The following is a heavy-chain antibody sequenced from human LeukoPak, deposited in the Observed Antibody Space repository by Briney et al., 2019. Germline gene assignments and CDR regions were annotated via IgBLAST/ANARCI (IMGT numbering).Heavy chain of an antibody. J-gene: IGHJ5*02. CDR1: GYTFTSYY. Sequence: ASVTVSCKASGYTFTSYYMHWVRQAPGQGLEWMGLINPTGGSTGYAQKFRDRITMTRDMSTSTDYMELRSLGFEDTAVYYCAKDNSVGDIAWWFDPWGQGTLVTVSS. V-gene: IGHV1-46*01. CDR3: AKDNSVGDIAWWFDP. D-gene: IGHD1-26*01. CDR2: INPTGGST.